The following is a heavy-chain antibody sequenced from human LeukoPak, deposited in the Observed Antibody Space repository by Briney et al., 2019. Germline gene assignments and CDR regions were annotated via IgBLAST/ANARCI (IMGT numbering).Heavy chain of an antibody. V-gene: IGHV4-34*01. CDR1: GGSFSGYY. CDR3: ARGSTFTIFGVYYYYYYMDV. CDR2: INHSGST. D-gene: IGHD3-3*01. J-gene: IGHJ6*03. Sequence: SETLSLTCAVYGGSFSGYYWSWIRQPPGKGLEWIGEINHSGSTNYNPSLKSRVTISVDTSKNQCSLKLSSVTAADTAVYYCARGSTFTIFGVYYYYYYMDVWGKGTTVTVSS.